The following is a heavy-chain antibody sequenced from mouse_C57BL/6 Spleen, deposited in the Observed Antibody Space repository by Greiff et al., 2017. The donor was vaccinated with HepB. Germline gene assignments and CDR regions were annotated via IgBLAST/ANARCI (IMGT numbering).Heavy chain of an antibody. CDR3: AREGDPLGYYAMDY. J-gene: IGHJ4*01. CDR2: IYPSDSET. V-gene: IGHV1-61*01. CDR1: GYTFTSYW. D-gene: IGHD3-3*01. Sequence: VQLQQPGAELVRPGSSVKLSCKASGYTFTSYWMDWVKQRPGQGLEWIGNIYPSDSETHYNQKFKDKATLTVDKSSSTAYMQLSSLTSEDSAVYYWAREGDPLGYYAMDYGGQGTSVTVSS.